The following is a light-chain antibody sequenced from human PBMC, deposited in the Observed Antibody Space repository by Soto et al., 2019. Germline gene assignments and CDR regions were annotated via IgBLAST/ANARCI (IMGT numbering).Light chain of an antibody. Sequence: EIVLTQSPGALSLSPGEGATLSCRASQSLSSSYVAWYQQKVGQPPRPLIYGASNRATGIPDRFSGSWSGTEVTLTISRLEPEDFAVYYCQQYGISPSYTFAQGTKLEIK. CDR1: QSLSSSY. CDR2: GAS. J-gene: IGKJ2*01. CDR3: QQYGISPSYT. V-gene: IGKV3-20*01.